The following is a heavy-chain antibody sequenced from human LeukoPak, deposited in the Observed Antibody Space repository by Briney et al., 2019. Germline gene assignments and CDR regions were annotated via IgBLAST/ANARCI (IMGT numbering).Heavy chain of an antibody. J-gene: IGHJ4*02. Sequence: ASVKVSCKASGYTFTSYGISWVRQAPGQGLEWMGWISAYNGNTNYAQKLQGRVTMTTDTSTSTAYMELRSLRSDDTAVYYCARLATRGRAAPNHIDYWGQGTLVTVSS. CDR1: GYTFTSYG. D-gene: IGHD1-14*01. CDR2: ISAYNGNT. CDR3: ARLATRGRAAPNHIDY. V-gene: IGHV1-18*01.